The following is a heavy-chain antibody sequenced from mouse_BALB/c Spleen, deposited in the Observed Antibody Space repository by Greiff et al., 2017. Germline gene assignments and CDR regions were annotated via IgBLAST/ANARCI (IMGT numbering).Heavy chain of an antibody. D-gene: IGHD2-12*01. CDR2: ISSGSSTI. CDR3: ARDDADWFAY. CDR1: GFTFSSFG. Sequence: EVQLVESGGGLVQPGGSRKLSCAASGFTFSSFGMHWVRQAPEKGLEWVAYISSGSSTIYYADTVKGRFTISRDNPKNTLFLQMTSLRSEATAMYYCARDDADWFAYWGQGTLVTVSA. V-gene: IGHV5-17*02. J-gene: IGHJ3*01.